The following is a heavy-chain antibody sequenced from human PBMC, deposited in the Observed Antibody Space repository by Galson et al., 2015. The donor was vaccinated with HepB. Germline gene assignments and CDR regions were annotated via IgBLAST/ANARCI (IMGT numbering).Heavy chain of an antibody. CDR3: AKVSSIWFRELLSPYYMDV. CDR2: ISGSGGST. D-gene: IGHD3-10*01. CDR1: GFTFSSYA. J-gene: IGHJ6*03. V-gene: IGHV3-23*01. Sequence: SLRLSCAASGFTFSSYAMSWVRQAPGKGLEWVSAISGSGGSTYYADSVKGRFTISRDNSKNTLYLQMNSLRAEDTAVYYCAKVSSIWFRELLSPYYMDVWGKGTTVTVSS.